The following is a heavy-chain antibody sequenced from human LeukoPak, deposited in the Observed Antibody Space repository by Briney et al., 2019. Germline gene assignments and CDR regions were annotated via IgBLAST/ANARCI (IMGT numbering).Heavy chain of an antibody. J-gene: IGHJ6*02. CDR3: ARERVHKFVSYYYYGMDV. D-gene: IGHD3-10*01. CDR2: IYSGGST. CDR1: GFTVSSNY. V-gene: IGHV3-53*01. Sequence: GSLRLSCAASGFTVSSNYMSWVRQAPGKGLEWVSVIYSGGSTYYADSVKGRFTISRDNSKNTLYLQMNSLRAEDTAVYYCARERVHKFVSYYYYGMDVWGQGTTVTVSS.